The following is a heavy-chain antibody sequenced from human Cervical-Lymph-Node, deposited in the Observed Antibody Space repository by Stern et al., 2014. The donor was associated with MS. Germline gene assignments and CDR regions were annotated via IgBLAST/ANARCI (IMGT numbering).Heavy chain of an antibody. CDR2: IHAGDGKT. Sequence: QMQLVQSGAEVKKPGASVKVSCKASGYTFTTHPIHWVRQAPGQRLEWMGWIHAGDGKTKYSEKFQDRITITRDTPARTAYMELSSLRSEDTAIYFCARGNRPIAVGFGYWGQGTPVAVSS. CDR3: ARGNRPIAVGFGY. V-gene: IGHV1-3*01. CDR1: GYTFTTHP. J-gene: IGHJ4*02. D-gene: IGHD6-19*01.